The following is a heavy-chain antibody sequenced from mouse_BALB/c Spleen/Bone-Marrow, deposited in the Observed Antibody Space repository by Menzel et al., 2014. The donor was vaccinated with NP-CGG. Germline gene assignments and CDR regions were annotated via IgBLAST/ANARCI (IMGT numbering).Heavy chain of an antibody. J-gene: IGHJ4*01. Sequence: VQLQQSGAELARPGASVKMSCQASGYTFTRYTMHWEKQRPGQGLEWIGYINPSSAYTNYNQKFKDKATLTADKSSSTAYMQLSSLTSEDSAVYYWTIRYYAMDYWGQGTSVTVSS. CDR2: INPSSAYT. D-gene: IGHD1-1*01. V-gene: IGHV1-4*01. CDR3: TIRYYAMDY. CDR1: GYTFTRYT.